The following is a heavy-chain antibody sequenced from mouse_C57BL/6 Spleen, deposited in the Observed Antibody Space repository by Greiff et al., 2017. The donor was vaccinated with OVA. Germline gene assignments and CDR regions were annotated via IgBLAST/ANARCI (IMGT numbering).Heavy chain of an antibody. CDR1: GYTFTSYW. CDR3: AREGYFDV. V-gene: IGHV1-61*01. CDR2: IYPSDSET. J-gene: IGHJ1*03. Sequence: QVQLKQSGAELVKPGSSVKLPCKASGYTFTSYWMDWVKQRPGQGLEWIGNIYPSDSETHYNQKFKDKATLTVDKSSSTAYMQLSSLTSEDSAVYYCAREGYFDVWGTGTTVTVSS.